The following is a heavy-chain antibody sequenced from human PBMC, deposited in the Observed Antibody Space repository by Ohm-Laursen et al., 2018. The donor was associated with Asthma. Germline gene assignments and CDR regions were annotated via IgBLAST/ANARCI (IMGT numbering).Heavy chain of an antibody. CDR1: GGSISSAGHY. CDR2: IYYSGST. V-gene: IGHV4-31*03. CDR3: ARDRGGMDV. Sequence: SETLSLTCSVSGGSISSAGHYWSWIRQHPGKGLEWIGYIYYSGSTYYNPSLKSRVSMSVDTSKNQFSLKLSSVTAADTAVYYCARDRGGMDVWGQEPTVTVSS. D-gene: IGHD3-10*01. J-gene: IGHJ6*02.